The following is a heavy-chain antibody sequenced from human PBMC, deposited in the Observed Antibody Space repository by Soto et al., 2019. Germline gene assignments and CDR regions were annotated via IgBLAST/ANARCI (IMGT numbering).Heavy chain of an antibody. CDR3: ARQFWSGYYRGDWFDP. J-gene: IGHJ5*02. D-gene: IGHD3-3*01. CDR1: GGSISSSSYY. Sequence: SETLFLTCTVSGGSISSSSYYWGWIRQPPGKGLEWIGSIYYSGSTYYNPSLKSRVTISVDTSKNQFSLKLSSVTAADTAVYYCARQFWSGYYRGDWFDPWGQGTLVTVSS. CDR2: IYYSGST. V-gene: IGHV4-39*01.